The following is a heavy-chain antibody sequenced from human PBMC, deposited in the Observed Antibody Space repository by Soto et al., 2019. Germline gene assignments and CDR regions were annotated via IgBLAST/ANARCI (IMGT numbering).Heavy chain of an antibody. Sequence: SVKVSCKASGGTFSSYAISWVRQAPGQGLEWMGGIIPIFGTANYAQKFQGRVTITADKSTSTAYMELSSLRSEDTAVYYCARVMVRGGDYYYYYGMDVWGQGTTVTV. CDR2: IIPIFGTA. V-gene: IGHV1-69*06. J-gene: IGHJ6*02. CDR3: ARVMVRGGDYYYYYGMDV. D-gene: IGHD3-10*01. CDR1: GGTFSSYA.